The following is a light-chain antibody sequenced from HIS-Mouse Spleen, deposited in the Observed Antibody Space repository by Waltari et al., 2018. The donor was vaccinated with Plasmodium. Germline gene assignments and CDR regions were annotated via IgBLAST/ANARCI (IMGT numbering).Light chain of an antibody. Sequence: AIRMTQSPSSFSASTGDRVTITCRASQGISSYLDWYQPKPGKATKLLIYAASTLQSGVPSRCSGSGSGTDFTRTISCLQSEDVATYYCQQYYSYLLTFGGGTKVEIK. V-gene: IGKV1-8*01. CDR3: QQYYSYLLT. J-gene: IGKJ4*01. CDR1: QGISSY. CDR2: AAS.